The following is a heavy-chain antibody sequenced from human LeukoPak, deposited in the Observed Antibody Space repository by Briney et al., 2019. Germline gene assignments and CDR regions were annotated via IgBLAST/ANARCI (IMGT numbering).Heavy chain of an antibody. J-gene: IGHJ4*02. V-gene: IGHV3-20*04. CDR3: AKYDYPVAGPPFDY. CDR2: ITWNGGTT. CDR1: GFTFDEYG. D-gene: IGHD2-15*01. Sequence: GGSLRLPCAASGFTFDEYGMNWVRQAPGKGLEWVSGITWNGGTTGYADSVQGRFTISRDNAKKSLYLQMNNLRAEDTAVCYCAKYDYPVAGPPFDYWGQGTLVTVSS.